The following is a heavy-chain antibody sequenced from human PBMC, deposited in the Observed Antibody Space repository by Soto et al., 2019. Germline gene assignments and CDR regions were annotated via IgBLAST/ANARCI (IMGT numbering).Heavy chain of an antibody. CDR1: GSNFYAYC. CDR3: ARGGIIGTPPDY. V-gene: IGHV5-51*01. Sequence: LLKISLPPSGSNFYAYCIRWVFHMPVKGLEWMGIIFPGDSDTIYRPSFEGQVTISVDRSINTAYLQWSSLQASETAMYFCARGGIIGTPPDYWGQGTQVTVSS. J-gene: IGHJ4*02. D-gene: IGHD1-7*01. CDR2: IFPGDSDT.